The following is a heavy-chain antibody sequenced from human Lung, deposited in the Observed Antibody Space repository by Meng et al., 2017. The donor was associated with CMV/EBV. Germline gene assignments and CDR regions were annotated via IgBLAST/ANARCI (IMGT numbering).Heavy chain of an antibody. J-gene: IGHJ5*02. V-gene: IGHV4-31*11. CDR1: RGPMSSGGYC. CDR3: ARQAPDNYFDT. CDR2: TYSDGTT. Sequence: CGVSRGPMSSGGYCWSWIRQHPEKGLEWIGYTYSDGTTHYNPSLRSRISISVDTSKKQFYLKLDSVTAADTAVYYCARQAPDNYFDTWGQGALVTVSS.